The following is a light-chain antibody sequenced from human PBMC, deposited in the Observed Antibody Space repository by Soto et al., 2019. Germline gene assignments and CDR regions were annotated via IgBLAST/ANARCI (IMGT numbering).Light chain of an antibody. V-gene: IGKV1-33*01. CDR3: QQYDNLPPKLT. Sequence: DIQMAQSPSSLSASVGDRVTITCQASQDINNYLNWFQKTPGKAPKLLIYDASNMETGVPSRFSGSASGTDFTFTISSLQPEDIATYYCQQYDNLPPKLTFGGGTKVEI. CDR1: QDINNY. J-gene: IGKJ4*01. CDR2: DAS.